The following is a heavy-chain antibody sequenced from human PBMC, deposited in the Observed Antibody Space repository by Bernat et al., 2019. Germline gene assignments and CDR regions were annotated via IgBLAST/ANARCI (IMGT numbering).Heavy chain of an antibody. Sequence: QVQLVQSGAEVKKPGASVKVSCKASGYTFTSYGISWVRQAPGQGLEWMGWISAYNGNTNYAQKLQGRVTMTTDTSTSTAYMELRSLRSDDMAGYYCPRDLHYYDSSGYYSGYYYYYGMDVWGQGTTVTVSS. J-gene: IGHJ6*02. CDR1: GYTFTSYG. CDR2: ISAYNGNT. D-gene: IGHD3-22*01. CDR3: PRDLHYYDSSGYYSGYYYYYGMDV. V-gene: IGHV1-18*03.